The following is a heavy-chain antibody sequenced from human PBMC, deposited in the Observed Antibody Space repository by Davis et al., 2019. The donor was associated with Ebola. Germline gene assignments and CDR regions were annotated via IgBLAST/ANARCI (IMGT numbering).Heavy chain of an antibody. CDR3: TCTWSSFDY. V-gene: IGHV3-73*01. Sequence: GESLKISCAASGFTFSGSAMHWVRQASGKGLEWVVRIRSKANSYATAYAASVKGRFTISRDDSKNTAYLQMNSLKTGDTAVYYCTCTWSSFDYWGQGTLVTVSS. J-gene: IGHJ4*02. D-gene: IGHD3-10*01. CDR1: GFTFSGSA. CDR2: IRSKANSYAT.